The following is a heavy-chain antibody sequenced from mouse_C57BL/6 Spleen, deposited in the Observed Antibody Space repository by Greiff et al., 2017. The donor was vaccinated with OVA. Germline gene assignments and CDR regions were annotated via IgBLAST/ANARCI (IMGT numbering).Heavy chain of an antibody. Sequence: QVQLQQSGAELVRPGTSVTVSCKASGYAFTNYLIEWVKQRPGQGLEWIGVINPGSGGTNYNEKFKGKATLTADKSSSTAYMQLSSLTSEDSAVYFCARGKTAQATGFDYWGQGTTLTVSS. J-gene: IGHJ2*01. CDR2: INPGSGGT. CDR3: ARGKTAQATGFDY. D-gene: IGHD3-2*02. CDR1: GYAFTNYL. V-gene: IGHV1-54*01.